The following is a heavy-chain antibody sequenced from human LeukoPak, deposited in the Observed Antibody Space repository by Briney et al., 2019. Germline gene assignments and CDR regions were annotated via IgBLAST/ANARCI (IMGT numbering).Heavy chain of an antibody. CDR3: AKDRELTKTPFDY. Sequence: GGSLRLSCAASGFTFSSYGMHWVRQAPGKGLEWVAVISYDGSNKYYADSVKGRFTVSRDNSKNTLYLQMNSLRAEDTAVYYCAKDRELTKTPFDYWGQGTLVTVSS. J-gene: IGHJ4*02. V-gene: IGHV3-30*18. CDR2: ISYDGSNK. D-gene: IGHD1-7*01. CDR1: GFTFSSYG.